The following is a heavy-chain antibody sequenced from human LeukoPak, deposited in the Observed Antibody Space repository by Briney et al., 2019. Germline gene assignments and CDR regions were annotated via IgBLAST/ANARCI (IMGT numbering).Heavy chain of an antibody. J-gene: IGHJ3*02. V-gene: IGHV3-7*05. D-gene: IGHD3-22*01. Sequence: GGSLRLSCAAPGFTFSSYWMSWVREAPGKGLGWVANIKQDGSEKYYVDSVKGRFTISRDNAKNSLYLQMNSLRAEDTAVYYCASYYDSSGYFDAFDIWGQGTMVTVSS. CDR1: GFTFSSYW. CDR3: ASYYDSSGYFDAFDI. CDR2: IKQDGSEK.